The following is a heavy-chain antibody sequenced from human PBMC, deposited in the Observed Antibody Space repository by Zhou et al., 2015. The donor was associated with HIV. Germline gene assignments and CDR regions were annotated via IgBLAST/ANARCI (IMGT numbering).Heavy chain of an antibody. CDR3: AREGSYYDSSGYQTVFYFDY. V-gene: IGHV1-69*12. Sequence: QVQLVQSGAEVKKPGSSVKVSCKASGGTFSSYAISWVRQAPGQGLEWMGGIIPIFGTANYAQKFQGRVTITADESTSTAYMELSSLRSEDTAVYYCAREGSYYDSSGYQTVFYFDYWGQGTLVTVSS. D-gene: IGHD3-22*01. CDR2: IIPIFGTA. J-gene: IGHJ4*02. CDR1: GGTFSSYA.